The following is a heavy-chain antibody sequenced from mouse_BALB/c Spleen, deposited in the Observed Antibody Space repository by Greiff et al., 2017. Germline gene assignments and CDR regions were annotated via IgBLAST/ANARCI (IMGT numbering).Heavy chain of an antibody. V-gene: IGHV1-63*02. CDR1: GYTFTNYW. D-gene: IGHD1-1*01. CDR2: IYPGGGYT. J-gene: IGHJ3*01. Sequence: QVQLQQSGAELVRPGTSVKISCKASGYTFTNYWLGWVKQRPGHGLEWIGDIYPGGGYTKYNEKFKGKATLTANTSSSTSYMQLSSLTTEDSAVYFDARGGYYDSGYSWFAYWGQGTLVTVSA. CDR3: ARGGYYDSGYSWFAY.